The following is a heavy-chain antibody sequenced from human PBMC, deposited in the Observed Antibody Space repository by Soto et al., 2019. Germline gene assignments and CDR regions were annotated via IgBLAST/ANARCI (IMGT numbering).Heavy chain of an antibody. Sequence: SETLSLTCSVPGGFISSGGYYWSWIRQHPGKGLEWLGYIYYSGTTYYNPSLKSRVTVSLDTSKNQFSLKLTSVTAADTAVYYCARTDSSGYYFDYWGQGTLVTVSS. CDR3: ARTDSSGYYFDY. CDR2: IYYSGTT. D-gene: IGHD3-22*01. V-gene: IGHV4-31*03. CDR1: GGFISSGGYY. J-gene: IGHJ4*02.